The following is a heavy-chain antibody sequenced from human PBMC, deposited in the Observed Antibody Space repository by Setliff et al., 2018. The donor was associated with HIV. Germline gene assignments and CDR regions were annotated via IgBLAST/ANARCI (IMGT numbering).Heavy chain of an antibody. CDR3: ARVRSSTSWYEGSFDY. J-gene: IGHJ4*02. D-gene: IGHD6-13*01. V-gene: IGHV3-21*01. Sequence: GGSLRLSCVASGFSFSTYNINWVRQAPGNGLEWVSSISSSSSYIYYADSVKGRFTISRDNAKNSVFLQMNSLRVDDSAVYYCARVRSSTSWYEGSFDYWGQGSLVTVSS. CDR1: GFSFSTYN. CDR2: ISSSSSYI.